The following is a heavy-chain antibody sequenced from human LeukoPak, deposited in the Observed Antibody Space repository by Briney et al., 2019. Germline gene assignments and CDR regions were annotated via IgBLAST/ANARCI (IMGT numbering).Heavy chain of an antibody. D-gene: IGHD6-19*01. CDR2: ISYDGSNK. CDR3: ASVPPFRSGWYENDWYFDL. J-gene: IGHJ2*01. CDR1: GFTFSSYA. Sequence: GRSLRLSCAASGFTFSSYAMHWVRQAPGKGLEWVAVISYDGSNKYYADSVKGRFTISRDNSKNTLYLQMNSLRAEDTAVYYCASVPPFRSGWYENDWYFDLWGRGTLVTVSS. V-gene: IGHV3-30-3*01.